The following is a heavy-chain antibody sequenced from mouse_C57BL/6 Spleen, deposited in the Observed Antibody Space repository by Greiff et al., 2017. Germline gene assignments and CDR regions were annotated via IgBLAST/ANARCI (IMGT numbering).Heavy chain of an antibody. CDR1: GYTFTDYE. Sequence: QVQLKQSGAELVRPGASVTLSCKASGYTFTDYEMHWVKQTPVHGLEWIGAIDPETGGTAYNQKFKGKAILTADKSSSTAYMELRSLTSEDSAVYYCTRRGPYDYGAYWGQGTLVTVSA. D-gene: IGHD2-4*01. CDR2: IDPETGGT. J-gene: IGHJ3*01. CDR3: TRRGPYDYGAY. V-gene: IGHV1-15*01.